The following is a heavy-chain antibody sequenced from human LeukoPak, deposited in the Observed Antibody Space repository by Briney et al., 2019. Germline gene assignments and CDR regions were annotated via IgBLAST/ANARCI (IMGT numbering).Heavy chain of an antibody. D-gene: IGHD3-3*02. CDR2: ISPKSGGT. Sequence: ASVKVSCKASGYTFTGYFIHYVRQAPGQGLEWMGWISPKSGGTNYAQKFQGRVTMTRDTAISTAYMELSSLKSDDTAMYYCARSPFLEYLEPTYMDVWXXXXSVXVSS. CDR1: GYTFTGYF. CDR3: ARSPFLEYLEPTYMDV. J-gene: IGHJ6*03. V-gene: IGHV1-2*02.